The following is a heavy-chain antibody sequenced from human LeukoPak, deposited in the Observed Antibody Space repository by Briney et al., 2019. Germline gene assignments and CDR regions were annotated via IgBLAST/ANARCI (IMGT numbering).Heavy chain of an antibody. J-gene: IGHJ5*02. CDR1: GGTFSSYA. Sequence: ASVKVSCKASGGTFSSYAISWVRQAPGQGLEWMGGIIPIFGTANYAQKFQGRVTITADKSTSTAYMELSSLRSEDTAVYYCARDKWLRFYWGENWFDPWGQGTLVTVSS. CDR3: ARDKWLRFYWGENWFDP. V-gene: IGHV1-69*06. D-gene: IGHD5-12*01. CDR2: IIPIFGTA.